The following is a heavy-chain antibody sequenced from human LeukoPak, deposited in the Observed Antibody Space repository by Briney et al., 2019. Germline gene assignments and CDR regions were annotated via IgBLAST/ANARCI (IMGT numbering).Heavy chain of an antibody. CDR2: SGPSGVGT. J-gene: IGHJ4*02. V-gene: IGHV1-46*01. CDR3: AREESGGYFDY. D-gene: IGHD2-8*02. CDR1: GYTFTSYY. Sequence: ASVKVSCKASGYTFTSYYMHWVRQAPGQGLEWMGVSGPSGVGTNYAQKFQGRVTMTRDTSTTTVYMELSSLRSEDTAVYYCAREESGGYFDYWGQGTLVTVSS.